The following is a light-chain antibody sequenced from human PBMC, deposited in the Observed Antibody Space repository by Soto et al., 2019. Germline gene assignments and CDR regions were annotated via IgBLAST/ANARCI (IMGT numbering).Light chain of an antibody. V-gene: IGLV2-14*01. CDR3: SSYTTTSTAV. CDR1: SSDVGAFYY. Sequence: QSVLAQPASVSGSPGQSIAISCTGTSSDVGAFYYVSWYQQHPGKAPKLMISEVSSRPSGVSYRFSGSKSGNTASLTISGLQAEDEADYYCSSYTTTSTAVFGTGTKVTVL. J-gene: IGLJ1*01. CDR2: EVS.